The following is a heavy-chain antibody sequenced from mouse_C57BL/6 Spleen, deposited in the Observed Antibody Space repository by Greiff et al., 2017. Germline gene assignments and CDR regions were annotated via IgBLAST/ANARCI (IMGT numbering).Heavy chain of an antibody. Sequence: VQLQQSGPELVKPGASVKISCKASGYAFSSSWMNWVKQRPGKGLEWIGRIYPGDGDTNYNGKFKGKDTLTADKSSSTAYMQLSSLTSEDSAVYFCASGTAQATYAMDYWGQGTSVTVSS. J-gene: IGHJ4*01. CDR1: GYAFSSSW. V-gene: IGHV1-82*01. CDR2: IYPGDGDT. CDR3: ASGTAQATYAMDY. D-gene: IGHD3-2*02.